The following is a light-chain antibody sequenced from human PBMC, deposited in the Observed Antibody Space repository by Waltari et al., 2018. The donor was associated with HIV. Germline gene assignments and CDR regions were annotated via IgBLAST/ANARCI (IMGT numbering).Light chain of an antibody. CDR3: MIWHSSAWV. Sequence: QAVLTQPASLSASPGASASLTCTLRSGINVGTYRIYWYQQKPGSPPRYLLRYRSDQDKECVSGVPRRFAGSKDASANAGILLISGLQSEDEADYYCMIWHSSAWVFGGGTKLTVL. V-gene: IGLV5-45*01. CDR2: YRSDQDK. J-gene: IGLJ3*02. CDR1: SGINVGTYR.